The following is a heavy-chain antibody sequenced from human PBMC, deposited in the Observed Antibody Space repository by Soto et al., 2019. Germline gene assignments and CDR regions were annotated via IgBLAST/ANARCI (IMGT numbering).Heavy chain of an antibody. Sequence: QVQLQESGPGLVKPSQTLSLTCTVSGGSISSGGYYWSWIRQHPGKGLEWTGYIYYSGSTYYNPSLKSRVTISVDTSKNQFSLKLSSVTAADTAVYYCARLPRGSSWYGYFDYWGQGTLVTVSS. D-gene: IGHD6-13*01. CDR2: IYYSGST. J-gene: IGHJ4*02. V-gene: IGHV4-31*03. CDR3: ARLPRGSSWYGYFDY. CDR1: GGSISSGGYY.